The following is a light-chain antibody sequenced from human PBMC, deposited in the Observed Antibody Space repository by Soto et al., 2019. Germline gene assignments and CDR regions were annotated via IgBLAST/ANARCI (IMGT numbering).Light chain of an antibody. CDR2: DAS. CDR3: KQYNRPWT. J-gene: IGKJ1*01. Sequence: DIQMTQSPSTLSASVGDRVTITCRASQSISSWLAWYQQKPGKAPKLLIYDASSLESGVPSRFSGSGSGTEFTLTISSLKPDDFATYYCKQYNRPWTFGQGTK. CDR1: QSISSW. V-gene: IGKV1-5*01.